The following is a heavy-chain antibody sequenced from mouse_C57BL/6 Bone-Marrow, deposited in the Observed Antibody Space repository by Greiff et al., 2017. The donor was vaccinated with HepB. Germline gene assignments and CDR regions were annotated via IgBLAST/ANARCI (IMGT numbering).Heavy chain of an antibody. D-gene: IGHD1-1*01. Sequence: EVKLVESEGGLVQPGSSMKLSCTASGFTFSDYYMAWVRQVPEKGLEWVANINYDGSSTYYLDSLKSRFIISRDNAKNILYLQMSSLKSEDTATYYCASLYYGSSSLYWYFDVWGTGTTVTVSS. J-gene: IGHJ1*03. CDR3: ASLYYGSSSLYWYFDV. CDR1: GFTFSDYY. V-gene: IGHV5-16*01. CDR2: INYDGSST.